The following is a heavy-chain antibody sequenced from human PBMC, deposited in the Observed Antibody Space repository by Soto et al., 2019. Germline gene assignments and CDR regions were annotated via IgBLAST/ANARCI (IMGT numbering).Heavy chain of an antibody. D-gene: IGHD1-26*01. CDR2: IYHSGST. CDR1: GGSISSSKW. J-gene: IGHJ4*02. CDR3: ATRSPPVVGATAFHY. Sequence: QVQLQESGPGLVKPSGTLSLTCAVSGGSISSSKWWSWVRQPPGKGLEWIGEIYHSGSTNYNPAPKXRXTXXVDQSTNQSSLQLSSVTAADPALYACATRSPPVVGATAFHYWGQGTLVTVSS. V-gene: IGHV4-4*02.